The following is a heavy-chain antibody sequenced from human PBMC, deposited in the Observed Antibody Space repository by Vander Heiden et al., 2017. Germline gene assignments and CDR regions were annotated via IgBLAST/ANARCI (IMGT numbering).Heavy chain of an antibody. CDR2: ISDSAGTT. D-gene: IGHD2-15*01. CDR3: AKEALLAGRPFDP. V-gene: IGHV3-23*01. Sequence: EVQLLESGGGLVQPGGSLRLSCAASALTFSHYAMSWVRQAPGKGLEWVSAISDSAGTTYYADSVKGRFTISRDNSKNTLYLQVNSLRAEDTAVYYCAKEALLAGRPFDPWGQGTLVTVSS. CDR1: ALTFSHYA. J-gene: IGHJ5*02.